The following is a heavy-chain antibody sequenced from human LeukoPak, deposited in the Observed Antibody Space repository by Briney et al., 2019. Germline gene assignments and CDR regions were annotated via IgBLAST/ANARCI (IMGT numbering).Heavy chain of an antibody. CDR1: GFTFSSYE. CDR3: ARDRYYDFWSGLNYYYYMDV. Sequence: GSLRLSCAASGFTFSSYEMNWVRQAPGKGLEWVSSISSSSSYIYYADSVKGRFTISRDNAKNSLYLQMNSLRAEDTAVYYCARDRYYDFWSGLNYYYYMDVWGKGTTVTVSS. J-gene: IGHJ6*03. CDR2: ISSSSSYI. D-gene: IGHD3-3*01. V-gene: IGHV3-21*01.